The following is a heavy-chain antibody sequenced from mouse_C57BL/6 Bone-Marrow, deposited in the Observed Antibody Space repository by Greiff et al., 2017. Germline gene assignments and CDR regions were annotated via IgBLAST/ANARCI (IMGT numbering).Heavy chain of an antibody. J-gene: IGHJ2*01. CDR2: IDPSDSYT. V-gene: IGHV1-69*01. Sequence: QVQLKQPGAELVMPGASVKLSCNASGYTFTSYWMHWVKQRPGQGLEWIGEIDPSDSYTNYNQKFKGKSTLTVDKSSSTAYMQLSSLTSEDSAVYYCARSKDYWGQGTARTVSS. CDR3: ARSKDY. CDR1: GYTFTSYW. D-gene: IGHD1-3*01.